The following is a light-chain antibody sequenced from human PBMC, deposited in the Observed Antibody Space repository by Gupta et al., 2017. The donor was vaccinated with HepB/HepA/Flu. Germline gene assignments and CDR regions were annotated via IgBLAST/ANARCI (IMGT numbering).Light chain of an antibody. Sequence: QSPLTQPASVSGSPCQSITISCTGTSSDVGGYNSVSWYQQYPGKAPKLLIYDVTARPSGMATRFSASKSGNTASLTISGLQTEDEADYVCSSFTSTTTTLVLFGGGTKLTGL. CDR2: DVT. V-gene: IGLV2-14*03. CDR3: SSFTSTTTTLVL. J-gene: IGLJ3*02. CDR1: SSDVGGYNS.